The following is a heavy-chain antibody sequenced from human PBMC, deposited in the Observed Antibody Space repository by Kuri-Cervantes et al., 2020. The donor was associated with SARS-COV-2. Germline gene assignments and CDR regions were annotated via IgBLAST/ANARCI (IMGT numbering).Heavy chain of an antibody. J-gene: IGHJ4*02. D-gene: IGHD1-26*01. CDR3: ATEVGDY. V-gene: IGHV1-8*03. CDR2: MNPNSGYT. CDR1: GYTFTGYY. Sequence: ASVKVSCKASGYTFTGYYMHWVRQAPGQGLEWMGWMNPNSGYTGYAQKFQGRVTLTRNTSISTAYMELNSLTSEDTAVYYCATEVGDYWGQGTLVTVSS.